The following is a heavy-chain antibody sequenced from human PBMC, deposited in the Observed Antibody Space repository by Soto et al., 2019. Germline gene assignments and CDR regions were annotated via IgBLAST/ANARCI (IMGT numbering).Heavy chain of an antibody. CDR2: IIPIFGTA. V-gene: IGHV1-69*13. D-gene: IGHD6-13*01. J-gene: IGHJ4*02. Sequence: SVKVSCKASGGTFSSYAISWVRQAPGQGLEWMGGIIPIFGTANYAQKFQGRVTITADESTSAAYMELSSLRSEDTAVYYCARDRPAAGMDDYWGQGTLVTVSS. CDR3: ARDRPAAGMDDY. CDR1: GGTFSSYA.